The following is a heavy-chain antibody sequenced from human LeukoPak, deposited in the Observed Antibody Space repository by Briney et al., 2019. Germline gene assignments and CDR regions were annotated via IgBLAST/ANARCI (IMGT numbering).Heavy chain of an antibody. Sequence: GESLKISCKGSGYSFTSYWIGWVRQMPGKGLEWMRIIYPGDSDTRYSPSFQGQVTISADKSISTAYLQWSSLKASDTAMYYCARFMISSRRAFDYWGQGTLVTVSS. V-gene: IGHV5-51*01. D-gene: IGHD3-16*01. CDR1: GYSFTSYW. CDR2: IYPGDSDT. J-gene: IGHJ4*02. CDR3: ARFMISSRRAFDY.